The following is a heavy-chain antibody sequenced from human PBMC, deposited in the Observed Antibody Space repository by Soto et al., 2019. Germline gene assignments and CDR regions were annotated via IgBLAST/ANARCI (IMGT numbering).Heavy chain of an antibody. CDR3: AREVHSSPARAPNWFDP. V-gene: IGHV4-4*02. CDR2: TYHSGTT. CDR1: GDSINNSHW. Sequence: QVQLQESGPGLVQPSGTLSLTCAVSGDSINNSHWWSWVRQTPGKGLEWIGETYHSGTTNYNPSLNTRVTIPIDKSKNQFSLKMNSVTAADTAVYYCAREVHSSPARAPNWFDPWGQGTLVTFSS. D-gene: IGHD6-13*01. J-gene: IGHJ5*02.